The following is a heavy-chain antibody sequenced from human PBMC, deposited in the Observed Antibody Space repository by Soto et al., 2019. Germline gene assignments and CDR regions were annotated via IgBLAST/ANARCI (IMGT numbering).Heavy chain of an antibody. CDR1: GFSLSSSGVG. CDR3: VHLLTGGRFDS. J-gene: IGHJ4*02. CDR2: IYWDDDK. Sequence: QITLKESGPSLVQPTETLKLTCTFSGFSLSSSGVGVAWIRQPPGKPLEWLALIYWDDDKYTSPSLKSRLTITKDTSKNQVVLLMTNMDPVDTATYFCVHLLTGGRFDSWGQGTLVTVSS. V-gene: IGHV2-5*02. D-gene: IGHD3-16*01.